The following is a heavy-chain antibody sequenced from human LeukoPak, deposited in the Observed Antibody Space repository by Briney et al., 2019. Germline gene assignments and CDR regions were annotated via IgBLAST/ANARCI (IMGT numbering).Heavy chain of an antibody. CDR3: ARVPAADYYFDY. CDR1: GGSFSGYY. CDR2: INHSGST. V-gene: IGHV4-34*01. J-gene: IGHJ4*02. Sequence: PSETLSLTCAVYGGSFSGYYWSWIRQPPGKGLEWIGEINHSGSTNYNPSLKSRVTISVDTSKNQFSLKLSSVTAADTAVYYCARVPAADYYFDYWGQGTLVTVSS. D-gene: IGHD6-13*01.